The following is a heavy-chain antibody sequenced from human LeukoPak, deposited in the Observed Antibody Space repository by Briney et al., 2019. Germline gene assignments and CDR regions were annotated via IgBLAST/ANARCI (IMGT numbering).Heavy chain of an antibody. Sequence: SETLSLTCAVYGVSFSGYYWSWLRQPPGKGLEWIGEINHSGSTNYNPSLKSRVTISVDTSKNQFSLKLSSVTAADTAVYYCARGVKKPTYYYDSSGSVYWGQGTLVTVSS. CDR2: INHSGST. J-gene: IGHJ4*02. V-gene: IGHV4-34*01. D-gene: IGHD3-22*01. CDR3: ARGVKKPTYYYDSSGSVY. CDR1: GVSFSGYY.